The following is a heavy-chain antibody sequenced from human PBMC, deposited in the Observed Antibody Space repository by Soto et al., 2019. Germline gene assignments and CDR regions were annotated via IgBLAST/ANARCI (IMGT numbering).Heavy chain of an antibody. V-gene: IGHV4-4*07. CDR3: ARDRRGEDKQPLDY. CDR2: IFTNEHI. CDR1: GGSISPYY. D-gene: IGHD3-10*01. J-gene: IGHJ4*02. Sequence: SETLSLTCTVSGGSISPYYWNWIRQPAGKRLEWIGRIFTNEHINYNPSLKSRATLSVDMSKNQFSLKLTSGTADDTAVYYCARDRRGEDKQPLDYWGQGTLVTVSS.